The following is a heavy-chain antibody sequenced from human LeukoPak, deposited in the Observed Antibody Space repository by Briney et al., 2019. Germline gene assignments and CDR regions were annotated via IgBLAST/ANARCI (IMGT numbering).Heavy chain of an antibody. CDR2: ISGYNGKT. V-gene: IGHV1-18*04. J-gene: IGHJ4*02. CDR3: ARETSLSLRSFDY. CDR1: GYTFTSYG. Sequence: ASVKVSCKASGYTFTSYGISWVRQPPGQGLEWMGWISGYNGKTKYAQKLQGRVTMTTDTSTSTAYMELRSLRSEDTAVYYCARETSLSLRSFDYWGQGTLVTVSS. D-gene: IGHD5/OR15-5a*01.